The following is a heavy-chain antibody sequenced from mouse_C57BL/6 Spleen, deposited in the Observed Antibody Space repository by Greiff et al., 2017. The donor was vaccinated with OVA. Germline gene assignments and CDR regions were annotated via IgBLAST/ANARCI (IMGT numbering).Heavy chain of an antibody. D-gene: IGHD1-1*01. J-gene: IGHJ4*01. Sequence: VQVVESGAELVRPGTSVKVSCKASGYAFTNYLIEWVKQRPGQGLEWIGVINPGSGGTNYNEKFKGKATLTADKSSSTAYMQLSSLTSEDSAVYFCAREDYYGSTHYAMDYWGQGTSVTISS. CDR3: AREDYYGSTHYAMDY. V-gene: IGHV1-54*01. CDR2: INPGSGGT. CDR1: GYAFTNYL.